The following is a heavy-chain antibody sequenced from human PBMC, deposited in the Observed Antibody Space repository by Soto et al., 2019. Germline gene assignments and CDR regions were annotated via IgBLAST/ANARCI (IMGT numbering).Heavy chain of an antibody. CDR3: GRDKSSKFYDSRNYDPHFDP. CDR1: VDSVNTDYY. Sequence: TLSFTCTVSVDSVNTDYYWSCLRQPQGKGLAWIGHIYYNGGTFKNPSLQSRLTMSVDTSKNQFSLKLSSVTAAATAVYYCGRDKSSKFYDSRNYDPHFDPWGQGTLVTVSS. J-gene: IGHJ5*02. D-gene: IGHD3-22*01. V-gene: IGHV4-30-4*01. CDR2: IYYNGGT.